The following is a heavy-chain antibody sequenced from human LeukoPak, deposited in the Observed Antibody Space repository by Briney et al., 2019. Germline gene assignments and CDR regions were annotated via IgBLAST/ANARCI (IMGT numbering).Heavy chain of an antibody. Sequence: SQTLSLTCAISGDIVSSNSAAWNWIRQSPSRGLEWLGRTYYRSKWYNDYAVSVKSRITINPDTSKNQFSLQLNSVTPEDTAVYYCARVHYYDSSGYYSENGYFDYWGQGTLVTVSS. CDR3: ARVHYYDSSGYYSENGYFDY. J-gene: IGHJ4*02. CDR2: TYYRSKWYN. D-gene: IGHD3-22*01. V-gene: IGHV6-1*01. CDR1: GDIVSSNSAA.